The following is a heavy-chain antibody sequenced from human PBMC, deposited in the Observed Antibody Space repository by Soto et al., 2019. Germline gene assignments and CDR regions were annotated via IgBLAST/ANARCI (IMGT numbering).Heavy chain of an antibody. CDR1: GFILSNYA. J-gene: IGHJ4*02. CDR2: LSKDGANE. CDR3: AKDPSTGSADY. V-gene: IGHV3-23*01. D-gene: IGHD3-9*01. Sequence: PGGSLRLSCTASGFILSNYAMNWVRQAPGKGLEWVSTLSKDGANEHYADSVKGRFTISRDGSKNTLYLQMNSLRAEDTAMYYCAKDPSTGSADYWGQGTHVTVSS.